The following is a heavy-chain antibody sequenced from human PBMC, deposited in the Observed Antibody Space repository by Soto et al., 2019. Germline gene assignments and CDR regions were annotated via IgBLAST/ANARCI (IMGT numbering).Heavy chain of an antibody. V-gene: IGHV4-34*01. J-gene: IGHJ3*02. CDR3: ARGGSSDWQVALDI. CDR1: AGSFSHYY. CDR2: IKHGGSS. Sequence: QVQQQPWGAGLLKPSETLSLTCTVYAGSFSHYYWNWIRQSPGKGLEWIGKIKHGGSSSYNPSLRSRVSISVDMSKNQFSLSLSSVASADTAVYYCARGGSSDWQVALDIWGQGTMVPVSS. D-gene: IGHD6-19*01.